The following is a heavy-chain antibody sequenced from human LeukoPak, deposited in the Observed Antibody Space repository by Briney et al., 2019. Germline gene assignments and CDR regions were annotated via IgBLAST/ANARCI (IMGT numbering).Heavy chain of an antibody. Sequence: SVKVSCKASGGTFSSYAISWVRQAPGQGLEWMGGIIPIFGTANYAQKFQGRVTITTDESTSTAYMELSSLRSEDTAVYYCARETMTYYYDSSGVLDIWGQGTMVTVSS. V-gene: IGHV1-69*05. CDR2: IIPIFGTA. J-gene: IGHJ3*02. D-gene: IGHD3-22*01. CDR3: ARETMTYYYDSSGVLDI. CDR1: GGTFSSYA.